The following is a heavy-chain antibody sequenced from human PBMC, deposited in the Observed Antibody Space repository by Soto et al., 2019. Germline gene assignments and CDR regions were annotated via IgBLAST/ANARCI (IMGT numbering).Heavy chain of an antibody. CDR1: GFSLSDYA. CDR3: ARADIVVVVAATKSYYYYMDV. D-gene: IGHD2-15*01. Sequence: PGGSLRLSCVASGFSLSDYAVNWVRQAPGKGLEWVSFISSDSRTIYYADSVEGRFTVSRDNARNSVSLQMDSLRDEDTAVYYCARADIVVVVAATKSYYYYMDVWGKGTTVTVSS. J-gene: IGHJ6*03. CDR2: ISSDSRTI. V-gene: IGHV3-48*02.